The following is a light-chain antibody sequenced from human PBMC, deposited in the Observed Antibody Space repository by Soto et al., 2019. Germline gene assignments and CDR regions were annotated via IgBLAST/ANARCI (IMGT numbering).Light chain of an antibody. V-gene: IGKV3-15*01. Sequence: EMVMAQSPATLSVSPGERVTLSCRASESISSNLAWYQQKPGQSPRLLIYRASTRATGIPARFSGSGSGTEFTLTISSLQSEDFAVYYCQQYHNWPPGTFGQGTKVEIK. CDR3: QQYHNWPPGT. CDR2: RAS. J-gene: IGKJ1*01. CDR1: ESISSN.